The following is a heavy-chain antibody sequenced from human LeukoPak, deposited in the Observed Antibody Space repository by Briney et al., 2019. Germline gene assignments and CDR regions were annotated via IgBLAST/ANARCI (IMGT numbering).Heavy chain of an antibody. J-gene: IGHJ3*01. Sequence: SETLSLTCAVSGVSISPYYWAWIRQPPGKGLEWIGYIHTSGSNNQYPSLKSRVTISVDKSKNHFSLRLTSVTAADTAVYNCARLSAAVHLGAFDLWGQRTMVTVSS. CDR3: ARLSAAVHLGAFDL. D-gene: IGHD3-3*01. CDR2: IHTSGSN. V-gene: IGHV4-4*09. CDR1: GVSISPYY.